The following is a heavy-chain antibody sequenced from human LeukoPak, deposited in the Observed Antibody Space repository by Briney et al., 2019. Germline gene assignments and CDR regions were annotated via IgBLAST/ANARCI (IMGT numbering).Heavy chain of an antibody. CDR1: GGSISSHY. Sequence: SETLSLTCTVSGGSISSHYWSWIRQPPGKGLEWIGYIYYSGSTNYNPSLKSRVTISVDTSKNQFSLKLSSVTAADTAVYYCARGIGWFDPWGQGALVTVSS. D-gene: IGHD1-26*01. CDR3: ARGIGWFDP. CDR2: IYYSGST. V-gene: IGHV4-59*11. J-gene: IGHJ5*02.